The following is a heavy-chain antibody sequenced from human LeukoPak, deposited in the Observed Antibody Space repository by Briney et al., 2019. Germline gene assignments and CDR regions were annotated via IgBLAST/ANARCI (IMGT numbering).Heavy chain of an antibody. CDR1: GFTFSTYS. D-gene: IGHD2-15*01. V-gene: IGHV3-48*01. CDR3: ARPLLGYCSGGSCPFDC. CDR2: ISSSTSAI. J-gene: IGHJ4*02. Sequence: PGGSLRLSCAASGFTFSTYSMNWVRQAPGKGLEWVSYISSSTSAIYYADSVKGRFAISRDSVKNSLYLQMDSLRAEDTAVYYCARPLLGYCSGGSCPFDCWGQGTLVTVSS.